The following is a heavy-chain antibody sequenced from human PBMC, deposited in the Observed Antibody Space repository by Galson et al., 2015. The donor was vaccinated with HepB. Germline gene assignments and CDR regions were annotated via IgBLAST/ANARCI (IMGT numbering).Heavy chain of an antibody. CDR1: GFTFSSYG. J-gene: IGHJ4*02. CDR2: MSYDGSNK. D-gene: IGHD4-23*01. V-gene: IGHV3-30*18. CDR3: AKEVNNGGQLPTDS. Sequence: SLRLSCAASGFTFSSYGMHWVRQAPGKGLEWVAVMSYDGSNKYYADSVKGRFTISRDNSKNTLYLHMNSLRAEDTAVFYCAKEVNNGGQLPTDSWGQGTLVTVSS.